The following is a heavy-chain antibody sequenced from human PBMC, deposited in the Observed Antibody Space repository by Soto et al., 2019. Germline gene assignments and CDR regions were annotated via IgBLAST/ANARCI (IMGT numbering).Heavy chain of an antibody. J-gene: IGHJ5*02. CDR1: GGSISSSNW. Sequence: VQLRQSGPGLVKPSGTLSLTCAVSGGSISSSNWWTWVRQAPGKGLEWIGEIYHSGNTYYNPSLKGRVTITVXXXNXXFSLTLNSVTAADTAVYYCATLPPRVVASLLPIPTWGQGTLVTVSS. D-gene: IGHD1-26*01. CDR3: ATLPPRVVASLLPIPT. V-gene: IGHV4-4*02. CDR2: IYHSGNT.